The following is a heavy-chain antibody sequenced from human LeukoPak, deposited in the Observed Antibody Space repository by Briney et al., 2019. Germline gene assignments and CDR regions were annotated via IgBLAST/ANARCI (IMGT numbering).Heavy chain of an antibody. Sequence: PSETLSLTCTVSVGSISSYYWSWIRQPPGKGLEWIGYIYYSVSTNYNPSLKSRVTISVDTSKNQFSLKLSSVTAADTAVYYCARNPYGDYPDYWGQGTLVTVSS. J-gene: IGHJ4*02. D-gene: IGHD4-17*01. CDR1: VGSISSYY. V-gene: IGHV4-59*01. CDR3: ARNPYGDYPDY. CDR2: IYYSVST.